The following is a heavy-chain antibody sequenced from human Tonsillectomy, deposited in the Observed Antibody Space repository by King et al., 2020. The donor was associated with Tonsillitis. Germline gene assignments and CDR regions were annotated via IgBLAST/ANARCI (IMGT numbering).Heavy chain of an antibody. Sequence: QLQESGPGLVKPSETLSLTCSVSGDSISSGHNYWGWIRQPPGKGLECIGSVYYTGSTYYNASLKSRVSISVDTSKNQFSLKLTGLTAADTAMYFCARHCVDPAMDPTPFFASWGQGKLVPVSS. CDR1: GDSISSGHNY. CDR3: ARHCVDPAMDPTPFFAS. D-gene: IGHD5-18*01. J-gene: IGHJ4*02. CDR2: VYYTGST. V-gene: IGHV4-39*07.